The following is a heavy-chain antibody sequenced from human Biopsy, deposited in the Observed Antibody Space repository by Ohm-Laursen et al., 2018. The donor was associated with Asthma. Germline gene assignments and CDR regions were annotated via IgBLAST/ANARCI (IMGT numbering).Heavy chain of an antibody. CDR3: ARGYSTSWYFGY. CDR1: GFTFRDYY. Sequence: SLRLSCSASGFTFRDYYMTWIRQAPGKGLEWVAYISSRGSNILYADSVKGRFTISRDNAKKSLFLEMNSLTVEDTAVYFCARGYSTSWYFGYWGQGTLVTVSS. J-gene: IGHJ4*02. V-gene: IGHV3-11*01. CDR2: ISSRGSNI. D-gene: IGHD6-13*01.